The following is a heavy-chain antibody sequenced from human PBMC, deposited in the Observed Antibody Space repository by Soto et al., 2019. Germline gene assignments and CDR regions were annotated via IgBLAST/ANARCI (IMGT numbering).Heavy chain of an antibody. V-gene: IGHV1-8*01. J-gene: IGHJ4*02. CDR2: MNPNSGNT. D-gene: IGHD3-3*01. Sequence: QVQLVQSGAEVKKPGASVKVSCKASGYTFTSYDINWVRQATGQVLEWMGWMNPNSGNTGCAQKLQGRVTMTRNTSISTAYMELSSLRSEEKAVDYCARGVRSDYWAQGTLVTVSS. CDR1: GYTFTSYD. CDR3: ARGVRSDY.